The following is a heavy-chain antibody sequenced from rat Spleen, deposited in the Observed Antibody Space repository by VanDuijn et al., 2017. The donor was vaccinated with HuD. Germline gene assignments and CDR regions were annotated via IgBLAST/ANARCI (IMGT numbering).Heavy chain of an antibody. V-gene: IGHV5-31*01. CDR2: ITNASGRT. J-gene: IGHJ3*01. CDR1: GFTFNNYW. D-gene: IGHD1-1*01. CDR3: ATITAVHWFAF. Sequence: EVQLVESGGGLVQPGRSLKLSCVASGFTFNNYWMTWIRQAPGKGLEWVASITNASGRTYYPDSVKGRFTISRDNAKSTLYLQMDSLRSEDTATYYCATITAVHWFAFWGQGTLVTVSS.